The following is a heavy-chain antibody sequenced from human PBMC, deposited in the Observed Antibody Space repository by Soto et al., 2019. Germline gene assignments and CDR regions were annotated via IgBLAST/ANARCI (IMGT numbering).Heavy chain of an antibody. CDR3: ARLGSAMETNWFDP. V-gene: IGHV1-69*13. J-gene: IGHJ5*02. CDR1: GGTFSSYA. Sequence: ASVKVSCKASGGTFSSYAISWVRQAPGQGLEWMGGIIPIFGTANYAQKFQGRVTITADESTSTAYMELSSLRSEDTAVYYCARLGSAMETNWFDPWGQGTLVTVSS. D-gene: IGHD5-18*01. CDR2: IIPIFGTA.